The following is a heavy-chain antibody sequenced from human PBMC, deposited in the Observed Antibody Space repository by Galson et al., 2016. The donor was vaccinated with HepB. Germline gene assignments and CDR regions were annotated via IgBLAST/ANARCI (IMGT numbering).Heavy chain of an antibody. J-gene: IGHJ4*02. V-gene: IGHV3-7*03. Sequence: SLRLSCAASGFTFRSYWMTWVRQAPGKGLEWVANIKQDGSEKYYVDSVKGRFTISRDNAKDSLYLQMNSRRAEDTAVYYCARSYGLARYYSIPVYWGQGTLVTVSS. D-gene: IGHD3-10*01. CDR3: ARSYGLARYYSIPVY. CDR1: GFTFRSYW. CDR2: IKQDGSEK.